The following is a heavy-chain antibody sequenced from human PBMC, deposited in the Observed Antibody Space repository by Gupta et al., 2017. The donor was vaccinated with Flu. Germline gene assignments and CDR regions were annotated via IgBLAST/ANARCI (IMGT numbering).Heavy chain of an antibody. D-gene: IGHD1-1*01. CDR3: ARVETTIEYYGLDV. CDR2: IFPVDSDT. J-gene: IGHJ6*02. V-gene: IGHV5-51*01. Sequence: QMPGKGLEWMGTIFPVDSDTRYSPSFQGQVTISVDKSTSTAYLQWNSLKVSDTAMYYCARVETTIEYYGLDVWGQGTTVTVSS.